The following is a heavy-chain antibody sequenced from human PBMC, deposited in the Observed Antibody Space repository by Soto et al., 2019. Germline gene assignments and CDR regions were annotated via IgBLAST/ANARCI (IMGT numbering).Heavy chain of an antibody. Sequence: QVQLVRSGAEVKEPGASVKVSCKASGYTFTGYHIHWVRQAPGQGLEWMGWINTNSGATNYAQNFQGWVTMTRDTSTNTAYVQLSRLTSDDTAVYYCARWVGASNWFDPWGQGTLVTVSS. V-gene: IGHV1-2*04. CDR2: INTNSGAT. D-gene: IGHD1-26*01. CDR1: GYTFTGYH. J-gene: IGHJ5*02. CDR3: ARWVGASNWFDP.